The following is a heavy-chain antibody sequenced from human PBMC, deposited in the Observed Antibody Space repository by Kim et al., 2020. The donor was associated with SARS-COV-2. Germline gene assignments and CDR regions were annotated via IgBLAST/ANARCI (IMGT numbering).Heavy chain of an antibody. CDR3: ARENNYGLNFDP. CDR2: INSDGGST. J-gene: IGHJ5*02. CDR1: GFTLSGYW. D-gene: IGHD3-16*01. Sequence: GGSLRLSCSASGFTLSGYWMHWVRRSPGRGLMWVARINSDGGSTGYADSVEGRFIISRGGAKNTLYLQMNSLRDEDTAVYYCARENNYGLNFDPWGQGTL. V-gene: IGHV3-74*01.